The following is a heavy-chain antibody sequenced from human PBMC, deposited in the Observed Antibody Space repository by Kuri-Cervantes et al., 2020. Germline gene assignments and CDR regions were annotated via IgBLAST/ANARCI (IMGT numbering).Heavy chain of an antibody. D-gene: IGHD2-2*01. CDR2: IRSSSSTI. J-gene: IGHJ6*02. V-gene: IGHV3-48*02. Sequence: GGSLRPSCAASGFTFSNNNMNWVRQAPGKGLEWVTYIRSSSSTIYYVDSVKGRFTISRDNAKNTLYMQMNSLRDEDTAVYYCAKVLAPKYCSSTSCSYYYYYGMDVWGQGTTVTVSS. CDR1: GFTFSNNN. CDR3: AKVLAPKYCSSTSCSYYYYYGMDV.